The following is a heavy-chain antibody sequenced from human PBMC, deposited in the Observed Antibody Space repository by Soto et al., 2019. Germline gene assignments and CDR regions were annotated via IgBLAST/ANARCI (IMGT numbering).Heavy chain of an antibody. CDR3: VRELGGLDC. CDR1: GLTFSDYY. CDR2: ISSSGHFA. V-gene: IGHV3-11*05. Sequence: QVPLVESGGGLVKPGGSLRLSCAASGLTFSDYYMSWIRQAPGKGLEWVSYISSSGHFANYADSVKGRFTISRDNARNSLYLQMNSLRAEDAAVYYCVRELGGLDCWGQGTLVTVSS. J-gene: IGHJ4*02.